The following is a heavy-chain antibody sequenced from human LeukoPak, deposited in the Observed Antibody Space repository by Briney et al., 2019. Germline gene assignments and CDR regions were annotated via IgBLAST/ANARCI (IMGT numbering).Heavy chain of an antibody. D-gene: IGHD1-26*01. V-gene: IGHV1-18*01. CDR1: GYTFTSNA. Sequence: GASVKVSCKASGYTFTSNALGWVRQAPGQGLEWMGWISAYNGNTNYAQKVQGRVTMTTDTTTSTAYMEVRSLRSDDTAVYYCARAGNGWDPLQYSYFYLDVWGKGTTVTVSS. J-gene: IGHJ6*03. CDR3: ARAGNGWDPLQYSYFYLDV. CDR2: ISAYNGNT.